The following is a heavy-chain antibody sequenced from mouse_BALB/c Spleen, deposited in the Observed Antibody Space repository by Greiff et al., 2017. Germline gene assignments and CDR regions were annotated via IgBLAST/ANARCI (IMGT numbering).Heavy chain of an antibody. CDR3: ANYGSSLYYAMDY. Sequence: QVQLQQSGAELARPGASVKLSCKASGYTFTDYYINWVKQRTGQGLEWIGEIYPGSGNTYYNEKFKGKATLTADKSSSTAYMQLSSLTSEDSAVYFCANYGSSLYYAMDYWGQGTSVTVSS. J-gene: IGHJ4*01. CDR2: IYPGSGNT. CDR1: GYTFTDYY. D-gene: IGHD1-1*01. V-gene: IGHV1-77*01.